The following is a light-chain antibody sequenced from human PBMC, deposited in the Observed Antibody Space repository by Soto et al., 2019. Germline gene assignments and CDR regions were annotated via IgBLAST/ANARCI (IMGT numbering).Light chain of an antibody. Sequence: DIQMTQSPSSLSASVGDRVTITCRASQTISRYLNWYQQKPGKAPELLIYVTSTLQSGVPSSFSGSGSGTDFTLTISNLQPEDFATYYCPQSYSTPSITFGQGTRLEIK. V-gene: IGKV1-39*01. CDR3: PQSYSTPSIT. J-gene: IGKJ5*01. CDR1: QTISRY. CDR2: VTS.